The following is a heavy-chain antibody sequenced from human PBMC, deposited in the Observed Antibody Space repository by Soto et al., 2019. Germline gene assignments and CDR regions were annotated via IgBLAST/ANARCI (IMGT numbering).Heavy chain of an antibody. Sequence: SETLSLTCAVSGYSISSGYYWGWIRQPPGKGLEWIGSIYHSGSTYYNPSLKSRVTISVDTSKNQFSLKLSSVTAADTAVYYCARETGYENWFDPWGQGTLVTVSS. V-gene: IGHV4-38-2*01. J-gene: IGHJ5*02. CDR1: GYSISSGYY. CDR2: IYHSGST. CDR3: ARETGYENWFDP. D-gene: IGHD6-13*01.